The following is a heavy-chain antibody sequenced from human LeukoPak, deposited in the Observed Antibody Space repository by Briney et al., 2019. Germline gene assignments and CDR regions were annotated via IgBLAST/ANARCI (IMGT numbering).Heavy chain of an antibody. CDR1: GFTFSSYW. D-gene: IGHD3-10*01. Sequence: GGSLRLSCAASGFTFSSYWMHWVRQTPGKGLVWVSRINSDGSSTNYADSVKGRFTISRDNAKNTLHLQMNSLRAEDTAVYYCARGARGSGTASDYWGQGTLVTVSS. CDR3: ARGARGSGTASDY. V-gene: IGHV3-74*01. CDR2: INSDGSST. J-gene: IGHJ4*02.